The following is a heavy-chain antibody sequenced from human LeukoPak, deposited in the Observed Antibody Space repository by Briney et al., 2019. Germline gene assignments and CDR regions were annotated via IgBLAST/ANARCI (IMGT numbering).Heavy chain of an antibody. J-gene: IGHJ4*02. CDR1: GFTFSSYS. CDR2: ISRGSDYI. D-gene: IGHD6-19*01. CDR3: ARDSSGWSRDY. V-gene: IGHV3-21*01. Sequence: PGGSLRLSCAASGFTFSSYSMNWVRQAPGKGLEWVSCISRGSDYIYYADSVKGRFTISRDNAKNSLYLQMNSLGAEDTAVYYCARDSSGWSRDYWGQGTLVTVSS.